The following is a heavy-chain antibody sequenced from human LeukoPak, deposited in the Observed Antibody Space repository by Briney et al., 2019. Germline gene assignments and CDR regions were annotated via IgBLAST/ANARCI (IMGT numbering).Heavy chain of an antibody. CDR2: IRSKAYGGTT. J-gene: IGHJ4*02. D-gene: IGHD3-10*01. Sequence: GGSLRLSCTASGFTFGDYAMSWFRQAPGKGLEWVGFIRSKAYGGTTEYAASVKGRFTISRDDSKSIAYLQMNSLKTEDTAVYYCTRDSIARFGELLDYWGQGTLVTVSS. CDR3: TRDSIARFGELLDY. CDR1: GFTFGDYA. V-gene: IGHV3-49*03.